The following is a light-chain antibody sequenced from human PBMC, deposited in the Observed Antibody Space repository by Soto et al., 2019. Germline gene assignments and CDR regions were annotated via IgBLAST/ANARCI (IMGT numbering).Light chain of an antibody. V-gene: IGKV1-5*01. CDR1: QSISTW. Sequence: DIQMPQSTSPLSASLGDRFTITCLASQSISTWLAWYQQKPGKAPILLIYDASSLESGVPSRFSGSGSGTEFTLTISCLQPDDFATYYCQHDNSYSEAFGQGTKVDI. CDR2: DAS. J-gene: IGKJ1*01. CDR3: QHDNSYSEA.